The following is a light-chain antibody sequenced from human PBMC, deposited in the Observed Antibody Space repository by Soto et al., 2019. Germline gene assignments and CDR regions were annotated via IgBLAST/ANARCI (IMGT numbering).Light chain of an antibody. CDR1: SSDVGTYNL. Sequence: QSVLTQPASVSGSLGQSITISCTGTSSDVGTYNLVSWFQQHPGKAPKFMIYEVIKRPSGVSHRFSGSKSGNTASLTISGLQAEDEADYHCCSYEGSSTFVVFGGGTKLTVL. CDR2: EVI. V-gene: IGLV2-23*02. J-gene: IGLJ2*01. CDR3: CSYEGSSTFVV.